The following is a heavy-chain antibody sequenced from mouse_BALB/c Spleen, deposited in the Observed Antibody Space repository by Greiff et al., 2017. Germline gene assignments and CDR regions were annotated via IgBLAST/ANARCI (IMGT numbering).Heavy chain of an antibody. CDR1: GFAFSSYD. D-gene: IGHD1-2*01. CDR3: ARSSLLHFDY. CDR2: ISSGGGST. V-gene: IGHV5-12-1*01. J-gene: IGHJ2*01. Sequence: EVQLQESGGGLVKPGGSLKLSCAASGFAFSSYDMSWVRQTPEKRLEWVAYISSGGGSTYYPDTVKGRFTISRDNAKNTLYLQMSSLKSEDTAMYYCARSSLLHFDYWGQGTTLTVSS.